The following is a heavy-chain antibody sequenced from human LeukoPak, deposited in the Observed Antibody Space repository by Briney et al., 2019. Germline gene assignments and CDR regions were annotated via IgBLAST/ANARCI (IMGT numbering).Heavy chain of an antibody. J-gene: IGHJ4*02. CDR2: INPNSGGT. Sequence: GASVKVSCKASGYTFTDYYMYWVRQAPGQGLEWMGWINPNSGGTNYAQKFQGRVTMTRDTSISTAYMELRSLRSDDTAVYYCASVSIVGASLDYWGQGTLVTVSS. V-gene: IGHV1-2*02. D-gene: IGHD1-26*01. CDR1: GYTFTDYY. CDR3: ASVSIVGASLDY.